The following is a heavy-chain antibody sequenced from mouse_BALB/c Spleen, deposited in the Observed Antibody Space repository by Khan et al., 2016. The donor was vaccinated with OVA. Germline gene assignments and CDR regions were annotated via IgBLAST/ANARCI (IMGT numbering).Heavy chain of an antibody. CDR1: GYSITSDYA. Sequence: EVQLQESGPGLVKPSQSLSLTCTVTGYSITSDYAWNWIRQFPGNKLEWMGHISSTGSTSYNPSLKSRISIPRDTSTNQFFLHLNSVTTEDTATYYCARSLYYSDSYAMDYWGQGTSVTVSS. CDR3: ARSLYYSDSYAMDY. D-gene: IGHD2-13*01. J-gene: IGHJ4*01. V-gene: IGHV3-2*02. CDR2: ISSTGST.